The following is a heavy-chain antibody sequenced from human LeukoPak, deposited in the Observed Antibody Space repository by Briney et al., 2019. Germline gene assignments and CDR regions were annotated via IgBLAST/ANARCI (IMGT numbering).Heavy chain of an antibody. J-gene: IGHJ4*02. V-gene: IGHV4-39*01. CDR1: GGSISSSSYY. D-gene: IGHD6-13*01. CDR3: ARVRNSSSRYLGFDY. CDR2: IYYSGST. Sequence: PSETLSLTCTVSGGSISSSSYYWGWIRQPPGKGLEWIGSIYYSGSTYYNPSPKSRVTISVDTSKNQFSLKLSSVTAADTAVYYCARVRNSSSRYLGFDYWGQGTLVTVSS.